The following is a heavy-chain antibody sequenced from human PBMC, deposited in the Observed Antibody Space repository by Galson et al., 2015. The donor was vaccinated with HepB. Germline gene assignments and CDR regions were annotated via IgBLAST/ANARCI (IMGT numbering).Heavy chain of an antibody. J-gene: IGHJ4*02. CDR3: ATQIYCSGGSCYPAYYFDY. CDR1: GYTLTELS. D-gene: IGHD2-15*01. CDR2: FDPEDGET. V-gene: IGHV1-24*01. Sequence: SVKVSCKVSGYTLTELSMHWARQAPGKGLEWMGGFDPEDGETIYAQKFQGRVTMTEDTSTDTAYMELSSLRSEDTAVYYCATQIYCSGGSCYPAYYFDYWGQGTLVTVSS.